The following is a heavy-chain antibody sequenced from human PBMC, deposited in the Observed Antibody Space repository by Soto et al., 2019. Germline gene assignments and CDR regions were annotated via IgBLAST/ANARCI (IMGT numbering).Heavy chain of an antibody. D-gene: IGHD3-10*01. CDR1: GDSITSSSHY. V-gene: IGHV4-39*07. Sequence: PSETLSLTCTVSGDSITSSSHYWGWIRQPPGKGLECIANIYYDGNTYYNPSLKSRVTISVDNSKNQFSLRLNSVTAADAAIYYCARTRRGNSGNYYLYIFDYWGQGSPVTVSS. CDR3: ARTRRGNSGNYYLYIFDY. J-gene: IGHJ4*02. CDR2: IYYDGNT.